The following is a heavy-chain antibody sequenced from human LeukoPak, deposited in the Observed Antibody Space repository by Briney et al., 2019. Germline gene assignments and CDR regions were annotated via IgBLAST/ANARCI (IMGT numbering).Heavy chain of an antibody. Sequence: PGGSLRLSCAASGFTFSSYTMNWVRQAPGKGLEWVSYISSSSGSIYYADSAKGRFTISRDNAENSLYLQMNSLRDEDTAVYYCARASRASSGLYYYYAMDVWGQGTTVTVSS. CDR1: GFTFSSYT. J-gene: IGHJ6*02. CDR2: ISSSSGSI. CDR3: ARASRASSGLYYYYAMDV. D-gene: IGHD6-19*01. V-gene: IGHV3-48*02.